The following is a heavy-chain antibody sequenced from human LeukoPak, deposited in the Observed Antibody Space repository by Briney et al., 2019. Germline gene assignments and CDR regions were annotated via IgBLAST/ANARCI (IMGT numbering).Heavy chain of an antibody. V-gene: IGHV3-23*01. CDR1: GFTSSSHG. Sequence: GGSLRLSCAASGFTSSSHGMNWVRQAPGKGLEWVSGISGSGGNTYYADSVKGRFTISRDNSKNTLYLQMNSLRVEDTAIYYCARDPYNGAYSEGYYYYYMDVWGKGTTVTVSS. J-gene: IGHJ6*03. D-gene: IGHD1-1*01. CDR3: ARDPYNGAYSEGYYYYYMDV. CDR2: ISGSGGNT.